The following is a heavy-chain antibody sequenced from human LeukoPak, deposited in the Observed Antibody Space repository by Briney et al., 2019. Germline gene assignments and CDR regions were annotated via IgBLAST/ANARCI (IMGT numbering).Heavy chain of an antibody. D-gene: IGHD4-17*01. CDR2: ITSGGAT. CDR1: GLVFNDAW. V-gene: IGHV3-15*01. CDR3: TWMATVRTVDF. Sequence: GGSLRLSCIVSGLVFNDAWMSWVRQAPGKGLEWVGRITSGGATDYAAPVKGRFIISRDNSKGTFYLQMNGLKTDDTAMHYCTWMATVRTVDFWGQGALVTVSS. J-gene: IGHJ4*02.